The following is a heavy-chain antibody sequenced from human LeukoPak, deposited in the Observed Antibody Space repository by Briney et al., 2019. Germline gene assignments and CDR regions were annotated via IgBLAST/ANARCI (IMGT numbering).Heavy chain of an antibody. CDR2: ISSSSSYI. J-gene: IGHJ4*02. V-gene: IGHV3-21*01. CDR3: ARAGRGSSSGYYFDY. D-gene: IGHD6-6*01. Sequence: GGSLRLSCAASGFTFSSYSMNWVRQAPGKGLEWVSSISSSSSYIYYADSVKGRFTISRDNAKNSLYLQMNSLRAEDTAVYYCARAGRGSSSGYYFDYWGQGTLVTVSS. CDR1: GFTFSSYS.